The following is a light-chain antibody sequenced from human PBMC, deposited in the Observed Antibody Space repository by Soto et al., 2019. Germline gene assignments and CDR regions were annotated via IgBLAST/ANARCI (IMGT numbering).Light chain of an antibody. CDR1: QSVSSY. J-gene: IGKJ5*01. V-gene: IGKV3-11*01. Sequence: EIVLTQSPATLSLSPGERAKLSCRASQSVSSYLAWYQQKPGQAPRLLIYDASNRATGIPARFSGSGSGTDFTVTISSLETEDFAVYYCQQRYSWPITFGQGTRLEIK. CDR2: DAS. CDR3: QQRYSWPIT.